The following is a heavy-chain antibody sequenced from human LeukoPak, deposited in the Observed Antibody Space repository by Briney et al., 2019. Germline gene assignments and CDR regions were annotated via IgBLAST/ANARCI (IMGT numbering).Heavy chain of an antibody. D-gene: IGHD4-17*01. CDR2: IYYSGST. Sequence: PSETLSLTCTVSGGSISSGDYYWSWIRQPPGKGLEWIGYIYYSGSTYYNPSLKSRVTISVDTSKNQFSLKLSSVTAADTAVYYCARYDGDPFRYYFDYWGQGTLVTVSS. J-gene: IGHJ4*02. CDR3: ARYDGDPFRYYFDY. V-gene: IGHV4-30-4*08. CDR1: GGSISSGDYY.